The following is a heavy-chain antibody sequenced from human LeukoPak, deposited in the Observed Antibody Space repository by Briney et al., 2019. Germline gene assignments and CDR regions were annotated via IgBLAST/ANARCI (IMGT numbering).Heavy chain of an antibody. CDR3: AYDSSGVQVY. Sequence: PGGSLRLSCAASGFPFSNAWMSWVRQAPGKGLEWVGRIRDNTDGGATDYAAPVKGRFTISRDDSKNTLYLQMNSLKTEDTAVYYCAYDSSGVQVYWGQGTLVTVSS. CDR1: GFPFSNAW. J-gene: IGHJ4*02. D-gene: IGHD3-22*01. V-gene: IGHV3-15*01. CDR2: IRDNTDGGAT.